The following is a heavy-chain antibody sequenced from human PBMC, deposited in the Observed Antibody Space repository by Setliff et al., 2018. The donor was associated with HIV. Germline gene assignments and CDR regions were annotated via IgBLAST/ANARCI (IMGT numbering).Heavy chain of an antibody. CDR3: ARTRFGSYSDY. CDR2: VEYSGST. Sequence: SETLSLTCTVSGGSISSHYWSWIRQPPGKGPEWVGNVEYSGSTNYNPSLKSRVTISLDRSKTQFSLKLSSVTAADTAVYYCARTRFGSYSDYWGQGTLVT. D-gene: IGHD3-10*01. V-gene: IGHV4-59*11. CDR1: GGSISSHY. J-gene: IGHJ4*02.